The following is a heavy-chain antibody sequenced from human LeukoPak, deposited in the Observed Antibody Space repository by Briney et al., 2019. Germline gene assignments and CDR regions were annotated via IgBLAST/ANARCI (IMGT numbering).Heavy chain of an antibody. V-gene: IGHV3-23*01. D-gene: IGHD3/OR15-3a*01. CDR2: ISGSGDKT. CDR1: GFTFSSYA. Sequence: GGSLRLSCAASGFTFSSYAMSWVRQGPGEGLEWVSTISGSGDKTYYADTVKGRFTISRDNSQSTVYLQMSSLRVDDTAIYYCAVEGFLLDLDFWGQGTLVTVSS. J-gene: IGHJ4*02. CDR3: AVEGFLLDLDF.